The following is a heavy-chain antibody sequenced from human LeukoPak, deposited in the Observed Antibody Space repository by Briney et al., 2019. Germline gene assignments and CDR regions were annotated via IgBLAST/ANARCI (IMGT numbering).Heavy chain of an antibody. CDR1: GGSVSSGSYY. J-gene: IGHJ4*02. CDR2: IYYSGST. D-gene: IGHD2-2*01. V-gene: IGHV4-61*01. CDR3: AREGCSSTSCYYDY. Sequence: SETLSLTCTVSGGSVSSGSYYWSWIRQPPGKGLEWIGYIYYSGSTNYNPSLKSRVTISVDTSKNQFSLKLSSVTAADTAVYYCAREGCSSTSCYYDYWGQGTLVTVSS.